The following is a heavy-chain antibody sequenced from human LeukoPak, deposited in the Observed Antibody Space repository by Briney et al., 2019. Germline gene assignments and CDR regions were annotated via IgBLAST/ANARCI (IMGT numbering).Heavy chain of an antibody. CDR3: ARHGGPYYYDRSGYFDS. CDR2: IYYSGTT. Sequence: PSETLSLTCTVSGGSISSTSYYWGWIRQPPGKGLEWIGSIYYSGTTYYNPSLKSRLTISIDTSKNQIFLRLSSETAADTAVYYCARHGGPYYYDRSGYFDSWGQGTPVTVSS. D-gene: IGHD3-22*01. V-gene: IGHV4-39*01. CDR1: GGSISSTSYY. J-gene: IGHJ4*02.